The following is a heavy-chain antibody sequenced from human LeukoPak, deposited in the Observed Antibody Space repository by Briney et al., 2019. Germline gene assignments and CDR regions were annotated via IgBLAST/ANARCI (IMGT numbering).Heavy chain of an antibody. V-gene: IGHV4-39*07. CDR1: GGSISSSSYY. J-gene: IGHJ4*02. Sequence: PSETPSLTCTVSGGSISSSSYYWGWIRQPPGKGLEWIGSIYYSGSTYYNPSLKSRVTISVDTSKNQFSLKLSSVTAADTAVYYCARDAHGGDYWGQGTLVTVSS. CDR3: ARDAHGGDY. CDR2: IYYSGST.